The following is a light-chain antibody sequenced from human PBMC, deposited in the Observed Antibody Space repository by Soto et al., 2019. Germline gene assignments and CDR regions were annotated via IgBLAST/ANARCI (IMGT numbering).Light chain of an antibody. J-gene: IGKJ4*01. CDR2: AAS. CDR3: LQHNSYPLT. Sequence: DIPMTQSPSSLTASVGDRVTITCRASQGVAKDLDWYQQKPGKAPKRLIFAASSLQTGVPSRFSASGSGTQFTLTIRSLQPEDFATYYCLQHNSYPLTLGGGTTVEI. V-gene: IGKV1-17*01. CDR1: QGVAKD.